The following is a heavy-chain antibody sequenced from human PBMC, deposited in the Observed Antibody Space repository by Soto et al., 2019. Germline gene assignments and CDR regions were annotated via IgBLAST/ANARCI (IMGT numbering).Heavy chain of an antibody. D-gene: IGHD3-10*02. CDR2: IIPIFGTA. Sequence: QVQLVQSGAEVKKPGSSVKVSCKASGGTFSSYAISWVRQAPGQGLEWMGGIIPIFGTANYAQKFQGRVTIPADESTSAAYMELSSLRSEDTAVYYCAVVEMATMFLDYWGQGTLVTVSS. J-gene: IGHJ4*02. V-gene: IGHV1-69*12. CDR3: AVVEMATMFLDY. CDR1: GGTFSSYA.